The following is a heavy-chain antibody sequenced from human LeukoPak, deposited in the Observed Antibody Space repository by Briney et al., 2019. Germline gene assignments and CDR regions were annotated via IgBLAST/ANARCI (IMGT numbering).Heavy chain of an antibody. CDR1: GYSISSGYY. D-gene: IGHD6-19*01. CDR3: ARDLVYSSGWYCDY. Sequence: SETLSLTCTVSGYSISSGYYWGWIRQPPGKGLEWIGSIYHSGSTYYNPSLKSRVTISVDTSKNQFSLKLSSVTAADTAVYYCARDLVYSSGWYCDYWGQGTLVTVSS. J-gene: IGHJ4*02. V-gene: IGHV4-38-2*02. CDR2: IYHSGST.